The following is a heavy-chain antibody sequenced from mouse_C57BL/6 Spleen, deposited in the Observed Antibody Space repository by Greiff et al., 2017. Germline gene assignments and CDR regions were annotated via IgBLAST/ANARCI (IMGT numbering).Heavy chain of an antibody. V-gene: IGHV5-4*01. CDR1: GFTFSSYA. D-gene: IGHD1-1*01. CDR3: ARDEGGYDYGSSPWFAY. Sequence: EVMLVESGGGLVKPGGSLKLSCAASGFTFSSYAMSWVRQTPEKRLEWVATISDGGSYTYYPDNVKGRFTISRDNAKNNLYLQMSHLKSEDTAMYYCARDEGGYDYGSSPWFAYWGQGTLVTVSA. J-gene: IGHJ3*01. CDR2: ISDGGSYT.